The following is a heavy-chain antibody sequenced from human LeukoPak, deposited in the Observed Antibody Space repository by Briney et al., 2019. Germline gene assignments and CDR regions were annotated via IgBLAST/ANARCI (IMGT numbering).Heavy chain of an antibody. Sequence: PSETLSLTCTVSGGSISSYYWSWIRQPPGKGLEWIGYIYYSGSTNYNPSLKSRVTISVDTSKNQFSLKLSSVTAADTAVYYCASTMVRGAQTANWFDPWGQGTLVTVSS. CDR2: IYYSGST. CDR3: ASTMVRGAQTANWFDP. V-gene: IGHV4-59*08. J-gene: IGHJ5*02. D-gene: IGHD3-10*01. CDR1: GGSISSYY.